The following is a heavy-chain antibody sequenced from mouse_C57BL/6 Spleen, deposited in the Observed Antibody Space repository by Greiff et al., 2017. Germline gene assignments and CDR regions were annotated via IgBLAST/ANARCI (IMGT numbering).Heavy chain of an antibody. Sequence: EVKLLESGGGLVKPGGSLKLSCAASGFTFSDYGMHWVRQAPEKGLEWVAYISSGSSTIYYADTVKGRFTISRDKAKNTLFLQMTSLRSEDTAMYYCARPTTVDAMDYWGQGTSVTVSS. J-gene: IGHJ4*01. D-gene: IGHD1-1*01. CDR1: GFTFSDYG. V-gene: IGHV5-17*01. CDR3: ARPTTVDAMDY. CDR2: ISSGSSTI.